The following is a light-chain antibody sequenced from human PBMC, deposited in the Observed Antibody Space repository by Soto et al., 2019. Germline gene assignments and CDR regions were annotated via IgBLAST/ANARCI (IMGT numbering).Light chain of an antibody. V-gene: IGKV1-13*02. Sequence: AIQLTQSPSSLSASVGDRVTITCRASQDIRGALAWYQQKPEKAPKFLIFDVSTLQSGVPSRFSGSGSGTDFTLTISSLQPEDFGTYYCQQFNTYPITFGQGTRLEIK. J-gene: IGKJ5*01. CDR1: QDIRGA. CDR2: DVS. CDR3: QQFNTYPIT.